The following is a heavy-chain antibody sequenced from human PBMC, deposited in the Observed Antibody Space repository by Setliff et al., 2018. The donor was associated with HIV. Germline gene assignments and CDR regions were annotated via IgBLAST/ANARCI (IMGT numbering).Heavy chain of an antibody. Sequence: PGGSLRLSCAASRFDFNNYWMCWVRQAPGKGLEWVANIDRDGSETNYVDSVKGRFTIFRDNAKSSMYLQMNSLRAEDTAIYYCVRKFRPGHGVDVWGQGTTVTVSS. CDR1: RFDFNNYW. J-gene: IGHJ6*02. CDR2: IDRDGSET. V-gene: IGHV3-7*01. D-gene: IGHD3-10*01. CDR3: VRKFRPGHGVDV.